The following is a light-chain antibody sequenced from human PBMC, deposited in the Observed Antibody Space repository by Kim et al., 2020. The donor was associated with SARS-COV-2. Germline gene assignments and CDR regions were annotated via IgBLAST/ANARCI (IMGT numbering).Light chain of an antibody. J-gene: IGLJ3*02. CDR1: SFNIGSNT. CDR2: SNN. CDR3: AAWDDSLNGWV. Sequence: ELTHPPSASGPPGQRVTISCSGSSFNIGSNTVNWYQQLPGTAPKLLIYSNNQRPSGVPDRFSGSKSGTSASLAISGLQSGDEADYYCAAWDDSLNGWVFGGGTQLTVL. V-gene: IGLV1-44*01.